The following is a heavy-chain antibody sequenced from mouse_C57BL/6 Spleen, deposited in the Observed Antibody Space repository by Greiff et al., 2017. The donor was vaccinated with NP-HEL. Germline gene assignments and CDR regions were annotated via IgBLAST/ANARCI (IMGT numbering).Heavy chain of an antibody. CDR2: IYPGDGDT. CDR3: ARSYEAQALYYFDY. V-gene: IGHV1-82*01. J-gene: IGHJ2*01. D-gene: IGHD3-2*02. Sequence: QVQLQQSGPELVKPGASVKISCKASGYAFSSSWMNWVKQRPGKGLEWIGRIYPGDGDTNYNGKFKGKATLTADKSSSTAYMQLSSLTSEDSAVYFCARSYEAQALYYFDYWGQGTTLTVSS. CDR1: GYAFSSSW.